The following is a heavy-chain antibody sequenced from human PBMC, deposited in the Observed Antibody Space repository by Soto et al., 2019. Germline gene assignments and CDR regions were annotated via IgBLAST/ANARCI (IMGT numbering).Heavy chain of an antibody. CDR1: GFTFSTYE. D-gene: IGHD3-22*01. V-gene: IGHV3-13*05. Sequence: PVGSLRLSCAASGFTFSTYEMHWVRQAPGGGLEWVSGVGTAGDPYYSDSVRGRFTISRENAKNSLFLQMHSLRAGDTAVYYCTRVNSSTSAGMDAWGQGTTVTVSS. J-gene: IGHJ6*02. CDR3: TRVNSSTSAGMDA. CDR2: VGTAGDP.